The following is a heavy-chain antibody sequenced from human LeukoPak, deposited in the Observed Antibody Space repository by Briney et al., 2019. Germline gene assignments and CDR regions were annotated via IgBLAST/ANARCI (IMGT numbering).Heavy chain of an antibody. CDR2: IYTSGST. V-gene: IGHV4-4*09. Sequence: SETLSRNCTGPGGSISSYYWSWIRQAPGKGLEWIGYIYTSGSTNYNPCLKSRVTISVDTSKNKFHLKLSSVTAADTAVYYCASTKRGDILTGYFADYWGQGTLVTVSS. D-gene: IGHD3-9*01. CDR1: GGSISSYY. J-gene: IGHJ4*02. CDR3: ASTKRGDILTGYFADY.